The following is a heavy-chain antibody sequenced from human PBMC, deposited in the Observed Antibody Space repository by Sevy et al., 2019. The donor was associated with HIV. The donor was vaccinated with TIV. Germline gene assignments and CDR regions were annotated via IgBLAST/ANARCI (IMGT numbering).Heavy chain of an antibody. CDR1: GFTFDDYA. D-gene: IGHD6-19*01. V-gene: IGHV3-9*01. CDR3: AKGFLRDGSSGWYYFDY. Sequence: GGSLRLSCAASGFTFDDYAMHWVRQAPGKGLEWVSGISWNSGSIGYAESVKGRFTISRDNAKNSLYLQMNSLRAEDTALYYCAKGFLRDGSSGWYYFDYWGQGTLVTVSS. J-gene: IGHJ4*02. CDR2: ISWNSGSI.